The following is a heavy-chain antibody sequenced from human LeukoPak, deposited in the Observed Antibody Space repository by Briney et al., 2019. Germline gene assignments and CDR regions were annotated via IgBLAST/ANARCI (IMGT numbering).Heavy chain of an antibody. J-gene: IGHJ5*02. CDR3: ARVRVRGDYWFDP. D-gene: IGHD2-21*02. Sequence: ASVKVSCKASGYTFTSYGISWVRQAPGQGLEWMGGIIPIFGTANYAQKFQGRVTITADESTSTAYMELSSLRSEDTAVYYCARVRVRGDYWFDPWGQGTLVTVSS. CDR2: IIPIFGTA. V-gene: IGHV1-69*13. CDR1: GYTFTSYG.